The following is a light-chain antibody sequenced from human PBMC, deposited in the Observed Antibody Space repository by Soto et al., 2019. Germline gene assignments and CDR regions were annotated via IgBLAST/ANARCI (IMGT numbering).Light chain of an antibody. CDR2: DVS. CDR3: NSFTSSSTHV. V-gene: IGLV2-14*03. J-gene: IGLJ1*01. CDR1: SSDIGAYNY. Sequence: QSALTQPASVSGSPGQSITISCTGTSSDIGAYNYVSWFQQHPDKAPKLLIYDVSNRPSGVSNRFSGSKSGNTASLTISGLQAEDEAEYYCNSFTSSSTHVFGTGTKVTV.